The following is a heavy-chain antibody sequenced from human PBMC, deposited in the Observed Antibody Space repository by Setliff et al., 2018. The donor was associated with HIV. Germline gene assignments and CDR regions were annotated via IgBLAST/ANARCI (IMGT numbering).Heavy chain of an antibody. Sequence: PSETLSLTCTVSGGSINSGGYYWTWIRQRPGKGLEWIGYIYYSGSSYYNPSLKSRVTISVDTSEKQFSLKLSSVTAADTVVYYCARNTFGSDSERLDSWGQGTLGTSPQ. D-gene: IGHD3-3*01. CDR3: ARNTFGSDSERLDS. V-gene: IGHV4-31*03. J-gene: IGHJ4*02. CDR1: GGSINSGGYY. CDR2: IYYSGSS.